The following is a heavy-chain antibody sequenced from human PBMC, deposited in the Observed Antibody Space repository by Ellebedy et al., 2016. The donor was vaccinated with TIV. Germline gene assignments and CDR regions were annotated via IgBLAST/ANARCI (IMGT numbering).Heavy chain of an antibody. CDR1: GGSTSSYY. D-gene: IGHD3-22*01. CDR3: ARDGTPGYYDSSGYYPDAFDI. CDR2: IYYSGST. J-gene: IGHJ3*02. Sequence: SETLSLTCTVSGGSTSSYYWSWIRQPPGKGLEWIGYIYYSGSTNYNPSLKSRVTISVDTSKNQFSLQLNSVTPEDTAVYYCARDGTPGYYDSSGYYPDAFDIWGQGTMVTVSS. V-gene: IGHV4-59*12.